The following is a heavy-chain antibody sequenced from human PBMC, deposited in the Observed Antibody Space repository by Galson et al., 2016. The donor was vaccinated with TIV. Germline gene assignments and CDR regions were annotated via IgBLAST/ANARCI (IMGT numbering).Heavy chain of an antibody. CDR2: ISDGGNT. CDR3: ARDRVVDATYYYYYYGMDV. Sequence: SLRLSCAASGLSVSINYMTWIRQAPGKGLEWVSLISDGGNTYYAASVKGRFTISRDNSKNTLDLQINSLRVEDTAVYYCARDRVVDATYYYYYYGMDVWGQGTAVTVSS. CDR1: GLSVSINY. J-gene: IGHJ6*02. V-gene: IGHV3-66*02. D-gene: IGHD2-15*01.